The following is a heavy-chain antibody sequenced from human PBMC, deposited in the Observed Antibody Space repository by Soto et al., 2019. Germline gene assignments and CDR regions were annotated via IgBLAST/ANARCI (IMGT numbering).Heavy chain of an antibody. CDR3: AKAPGRGYDFWSGYQYYFDY. J-gene: IGHJ4*02. CDR2: ISGSGGST. V-gene: IGHV3-23*01. Sequence: GGSLRLTCAASGFTFSSYAMSWVRQAPGKGLEWVSAISGSGGSTYYADSVKGRFTISRDNSKNTLYLQMNSLRAEDTAVYYCAKAPGRGYDFWSGYQYYFDYWGQGTLVTVSS. CDR1: GFTFSSYA. D-gene: IGHD3-3*01.